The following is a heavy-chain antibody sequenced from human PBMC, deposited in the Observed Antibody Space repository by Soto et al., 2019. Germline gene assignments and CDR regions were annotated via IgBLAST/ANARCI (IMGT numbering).Heavy chain of an antibody. V-gene: IGHV3-23*02. J-gene: IGHJ4*02. CDR2: ISDSGGSS. Sequence: VQLLESGGGLVQPGGSPRLSCAASGFTFSSYAMSWVRQAPGKGLEWVSSISDSGGSSYYGHSVKGRFTISRDNSKNTLYLQMNNLRAEDTAVYFCARAADDYGFWSGYLYWGQGTLVSVSS. CDR3: ARAADDYGFWSGYLY. CDR1: GFTFSSYA. D-gene: IGHD3-3*01.